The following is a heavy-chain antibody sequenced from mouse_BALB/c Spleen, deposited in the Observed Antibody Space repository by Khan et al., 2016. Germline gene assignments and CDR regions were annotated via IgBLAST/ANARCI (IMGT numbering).Heavy chain of an antibody. D-gene: IGHD1-1*01. V-gene: IGHV3-8*02. Sequence: EVQLVESGPSLVKPSQTLSLPCSVTGDSITSGYWNWIRKFPGNKLEYMGYISYSGSTYYNPSPKSRISITRDTSKKQYYLQLNSGTTEDTATYYCARYYGSRYWYCDVWGAGTTVTVSS. J-gene: IGHJ1*01. CDR3: ARYYGSRYWYCDV. CDR2: ISYSGST. CDR1: GDSITSGY.